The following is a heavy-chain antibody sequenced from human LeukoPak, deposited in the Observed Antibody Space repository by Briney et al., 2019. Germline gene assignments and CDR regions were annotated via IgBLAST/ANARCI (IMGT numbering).Heavy chain of an antibody. V-gene: IGHV3-33*01. CDR2: IWYDGSNK. CDR3: ARDRAATPDY. Sequence: GRSLRLSCATSGFTFSSYGMHWVRQAPGKGLEWVAVIWYDGSNKYYADSVKGRFTISRDNSKNTLYLQMNSLRAEDTAVYYCARDRAATPDYWGQGTLVTVSS. D-gene: IGHD2-15*01. CDR1: GFTFSSYG. J-gene: IGHJ4*02.